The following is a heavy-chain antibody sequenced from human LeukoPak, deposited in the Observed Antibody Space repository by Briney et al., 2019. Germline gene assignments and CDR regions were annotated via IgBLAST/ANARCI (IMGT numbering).Heavy chain of an antibody. D-gene: IGHD4-23*01. V-gene: IGHV4-59*01. Sequence: SETLSLTCTVSGDAISTYYWNWIRQPPGKGLEWIGYIYYSGSTNYNPSLKSRVTISVDTSKNQFSLKLSSVTAADTAVYYCARVQAYGGKGYFDYWGQGTLVTVSS. CDR3: ARVQAYGGKGYFDY. CDR1: GDAISTYY. CDR2: IYYSGST. J-gene: IGHJ4*02.